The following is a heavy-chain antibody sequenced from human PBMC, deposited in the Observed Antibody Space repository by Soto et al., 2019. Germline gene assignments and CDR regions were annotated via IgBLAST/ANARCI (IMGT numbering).Heavy chain of an antibody. CDR1: GGSITSANFF. Sequence: QVQLQESGPGLVKPSQTLSLTCTVSGGSITSANFFWTWIRQHPGKGLEWIGYIYHSGSTYYNPYLKSRVTISIDKSQNQFSLTLTSVTAADTAIYFCARDRLSLIRGVPHYDGIDVWGQGTTVTVSS. J-gene: IGHJ6*02. CDR2: IYHSGST. D-gene: IGHD3-10*01. CDR3: ARDRLSLIRGVPHYDGIDV. V-gene: IGHV4-31*03.